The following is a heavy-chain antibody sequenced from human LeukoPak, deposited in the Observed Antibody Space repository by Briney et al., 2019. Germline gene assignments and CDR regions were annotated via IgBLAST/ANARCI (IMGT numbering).Heavy chain of an antibody. Sequence: GGSLRLSCAASGFTFSSYWMSWVRQAPGKGLEWVANIKQDGSEKYYVDSVKGRFTISRDNAKNSLYLQMNSLRAEDTAVYYCARALYSSSWSPPTGMDVWGQGTTVTVS. CDR3: ARALYSSSWSPPTGMDV. CDR2: IKQDGSEK. CDR1: GFTFSSYW. V-gene: IGHV3-7*01. D-gene: IGHD6-13*01. J-gene: IGHJ6*02.